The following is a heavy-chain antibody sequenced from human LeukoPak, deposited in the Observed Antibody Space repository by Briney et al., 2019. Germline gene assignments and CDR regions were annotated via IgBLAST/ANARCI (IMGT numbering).Heavy chain of an antibody. CDR3: ARDRACSNGICSYFDY. CDR1: GGSISSTTYY. Sequence: SETLSLTCIVSGGSISSTTYYWGWIRQPPGKGLEWIGSIYYSGNTWYNPSLKSRVTVSADTSKNQSSLKLTSVTAADTAVYYCARDRACSNGICSYFDYWGQGTVVTVSS. CDR2: IYYSGNT. D-gene: IGHD2-8*01. J-gene: IGHJ4*02. V-gene: IGHV4-39*01.